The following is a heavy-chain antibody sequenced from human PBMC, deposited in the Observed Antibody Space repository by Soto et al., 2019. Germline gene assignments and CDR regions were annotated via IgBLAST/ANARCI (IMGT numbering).Heavy chain of an antibody. V-gene: IGHV4-34*01. D-gene: IGHD2-15*01. CDR1: GGSFSGYY. J-gene: IGHJ4*02. CDR3: ARGPRGYCSGGSCYDFDY. CDR2: INHSGST. Sequence: LSLTCAVYGGSFSGYYWSWIRQPPGKGLEWIGEINHSGSTNYNPSLKSRVTISVDTSKNQFSLKLSSVTAADTAVYYCARGPRGYCSGGSCYDFDYWGQGTLVTVSS.